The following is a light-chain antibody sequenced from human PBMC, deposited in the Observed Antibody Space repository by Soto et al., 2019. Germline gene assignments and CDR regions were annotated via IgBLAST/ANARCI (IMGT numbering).Light chain of an antibody. CDR3: QQDDSYPYT. Sequence: DIQMTQSPSTLSASVGDRVTITCRASQSISGWLAWYQQKPGKAPKLLIYKASSLESGVSSGFSGSGSGTEFTLTISSLQPDDFATYYCQQDDSYPYTFGQGTKLEIK. J-gene: IGKJ2*01. CDR1: QSISGW. CDR2: KAS. V-gene: IGKV1-5*03.